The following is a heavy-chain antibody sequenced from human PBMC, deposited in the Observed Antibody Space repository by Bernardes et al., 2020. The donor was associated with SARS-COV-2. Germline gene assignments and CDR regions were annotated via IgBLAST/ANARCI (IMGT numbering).Heavy chain of an antibody. J-gene: IGHJ4*02. D-gene: IGHD3-3*01. CDR2: ISGSGGST. V-gene: IGHV3-23*01. Sequence: GGSLRLSCAASGFTFSSYAMSWVRQAPGKGLEWVSAISGSGGSTYYADSVKGRFTISRDNSKNTLYLQMNSLRAEDTAVYYCAKARAGGFLEPVGAYWGQGTLVTVSS. CDR1: GFTFSSYA. CDR3: AKARAGGFLEPVGAY.